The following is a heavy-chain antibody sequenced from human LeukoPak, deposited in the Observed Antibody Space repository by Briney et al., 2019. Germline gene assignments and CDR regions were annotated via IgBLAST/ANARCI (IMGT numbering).Heavy chain of an antibody. CDR2: INPNSGGT. CDR1: GYTFTGYY. D-gene: IGHD1-26*01. Sequence: ASVKVSCKASGYTFTGYYIHWVRQAPGQGLERMRWINPNSGGTNYAQKFQGRVTMTRDTSISTAYMELSRLRSDDTAVYYCARDYEWELLAPFFDYWGQGALVTVSS. CDR3: ARDYEWELLAPFFDY. V-gene: IGHV1-2*02. J-gene: IGHJ4*02.